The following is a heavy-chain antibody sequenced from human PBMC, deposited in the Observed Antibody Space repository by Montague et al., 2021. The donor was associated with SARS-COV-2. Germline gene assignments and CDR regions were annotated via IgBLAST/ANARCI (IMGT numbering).Heavy chain of an antibody. V-gene: IGHV3-23*03. Sequence: SLRLSCAASGFTFNSYAMSWVRQAPGKGLEWASIIYSGGSSTYYADSVKGRFTISRDNSKNTLYLQMNSMIAEDTAVYYCAKTHRYYNRNFDY. CDR2: IYSGGSST. CDR3: AKTHRYYNRNFDY. J-gene: IGHJ4*01. CDR1: GFTFNSYA. D-gene: IGHD3-22*01.